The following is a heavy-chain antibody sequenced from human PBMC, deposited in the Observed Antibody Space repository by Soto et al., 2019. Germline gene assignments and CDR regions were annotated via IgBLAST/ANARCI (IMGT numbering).Heavy chain of an antibody. J-gene: IGHJ4*02. CDR1: GFTFISHA. D-gene: IGHD3-10*01. V-gene: IGHV3-23*01. CDR2: ISGSGDRT. Sequence: EVQLLESGGGLVQPGGSLRLSCAASGFTFISHAMSWARQAPGKGLEWVSAISGSGDRTYYADSVKGRFTISRDNYKNTVYLQMDSLRADDTDVYYCASRFGELLLVFDFWGQGTLVSVSS. CDR3: ASRFGELLLVFDF.